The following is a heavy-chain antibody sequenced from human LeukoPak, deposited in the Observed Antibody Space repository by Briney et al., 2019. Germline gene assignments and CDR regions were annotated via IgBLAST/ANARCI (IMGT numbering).Heavy chain of an antibody. Sequence: GRSLRLSCAASGFTFSSYGMHWVRQAPGKGLEWVAVISDGGNKKYHADSVKGRFTISRDNSKNTLYLQMNSLRGEDTAVYYCAKGHIVVVAATPFGMDVWGQGTTVTVSS. CDR3: AKGHIVVVAATPFGMDV. J-gene: IGHJ6*02. V-gene: IGHV3-30*18. D-gene: IGHD2-15*01. CDR1: GFTFSSYG. CDR2: ISDGGNKK.